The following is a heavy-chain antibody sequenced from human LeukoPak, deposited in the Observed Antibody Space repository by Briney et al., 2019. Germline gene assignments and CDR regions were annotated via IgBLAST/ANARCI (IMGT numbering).Heavy chain of an antibody. D-gene: IGHD2-2*01. CDR2: IRSKANSYAT. CDR3: TSQDIVVVPAAGDV. J-gene: IGHJ6*04. V-gene: IGHV3-73*01. CDR1: GFTFSGSA. Sequence: GRSLRLSCAVSGFTFSGSAMHWVRQASGKGLEWVGRIRSKANSYATAYAASVKGRFTISRDDSKNTAYLQMNSLKTEDTAVYYCTSQDIVVVPAAGDVWGKGTTVTVSS.